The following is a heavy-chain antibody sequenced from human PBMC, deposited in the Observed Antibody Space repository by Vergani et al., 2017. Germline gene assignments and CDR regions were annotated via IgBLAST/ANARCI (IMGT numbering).Heavy chain of an antibody. V-gene: IGHV3-48*01. Sequence: EVQLVESGGGLVQPGGSLRLSCAASGFTFSSYSMNWVRQAPGKGLEWVSYISSSSSTIYYADSVKGRFTISRDNAKNSLYLQMNSLRAEDTAVYYCARGPRGLGGGDRGNGYWGQGTLVTVSS. CDR3: ARGPRGLGGGDRGNGY. D-gene: IGHD2-21*02. CDR2: ISSSSSTI. CDR1: GFTFSSYS. J-gene: IGHJ4*02.